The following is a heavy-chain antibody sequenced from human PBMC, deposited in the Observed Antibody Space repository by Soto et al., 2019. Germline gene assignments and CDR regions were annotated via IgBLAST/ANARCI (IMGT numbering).Heavy chain of an antibody. J-gene: IGHJ6*02. D-gene: IGHD1-1*01. CDR2: IYHSGST. CDR1: GGSISSGGYS. Sequence: SETLSLTCAVSGGSISSGGYSWSWIRQPPGKGLEWIGYIYHSGSTYYNPSLKSRVTISVDRSKNQFSLKLSSVTAADTAVYYCARGGNDLIYYYYGMDVWGQGTTVTVS. CDR3: ARGGNDLIYYYYGMDV. V-gene: IGHV4-30-2*01.